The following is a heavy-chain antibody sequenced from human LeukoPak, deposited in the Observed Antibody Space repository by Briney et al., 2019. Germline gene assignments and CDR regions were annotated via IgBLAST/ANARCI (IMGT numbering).Heavy chain of an antibody. V-gene: IGHV4-39*07. CDR1: GGSITSSSYY. D-gene: IGHD6-19*01. CDR3: ARKYDSGWYDY. J-gene: IGHJ4*02. Sequence: TSETLSLTCTVSGGSITSSSYYWGWIRQPPGQGLEWIGSLYYSGSTFYNPSLKSRVTMSVDTSKNQFSLKLSSMTAVDTAVYYCARKYDSGWYDYWGQGILVTVSS. CDR2: LYYSGST.